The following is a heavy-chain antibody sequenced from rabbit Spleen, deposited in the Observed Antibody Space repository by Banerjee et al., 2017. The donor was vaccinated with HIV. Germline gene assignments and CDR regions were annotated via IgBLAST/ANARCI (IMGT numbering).Heavy chain of an antibody. CDR2: IYGGSSGST. V-gene: IGHV1S40*01. CDR3: ARDTGTSFSTYGMDL. Sequence: QSLEESGGDLVKPGASLTLTCTASGFSFSSDYYMCWVRQAPGKGLEWIACIYGGSSGSTYYASWAKGRLTISKTSSTTVTLQMTSLTAADTATYFCARDTGTSFSTYGMDLWGPGTLVTVS. J-gene: IGHJ6*01. CDR1: GFSFSSDYY. D-gene: IGHD8-1*01.